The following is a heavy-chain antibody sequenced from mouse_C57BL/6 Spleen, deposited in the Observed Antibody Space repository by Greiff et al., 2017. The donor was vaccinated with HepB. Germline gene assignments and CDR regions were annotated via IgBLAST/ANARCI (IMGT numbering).Heavy chain of an antibody. CDR3: ARYFDYFAY. Sequence: EVKLQESGPGLVKPSQSLSLTCSVTGYSITSGYYWNWIRQFPGNKLEWMGYISYDGSNNYNPSLKNRISITRDTSKNQFFLKLNSVTTEDTATYYCARYFDYFAYWGQGTTLTVSS. V-gene: IGHV3-6*01. CDR2: ISYDGSN. J-gene: IGHJ2*01. CDR1: GYSITSGYY.